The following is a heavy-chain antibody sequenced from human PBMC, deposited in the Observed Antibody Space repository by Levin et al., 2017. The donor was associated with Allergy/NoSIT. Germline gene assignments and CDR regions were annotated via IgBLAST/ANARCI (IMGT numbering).Heavy chain of an antibody. Sequence: GESLKISCKASGYTFTSYGISWVRQAPGQGLEWMGWISAYNGNTNYAQKLQGRVTMTTDTSTSTAYMELRSLRSDDTAVYYCAANSVLGYYGDYRDYYYYYGMDVWGQGTTVTVSS. CDR1: GYTFTSYG. J-gene: IGHJ6*02. V-gene: IGHV1-18*01. D-gene: IGHD4-17*01. CDR3: AANSVLGYYGDYRDYYYYYGMDV. CDR2: ISAYNGNT.